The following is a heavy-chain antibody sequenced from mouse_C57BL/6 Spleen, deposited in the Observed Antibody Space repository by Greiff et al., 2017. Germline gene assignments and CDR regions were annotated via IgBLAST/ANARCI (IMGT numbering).Heavy chain of an antibody. Sequence: QVQLKESGPELVKPGASVKISCKASGYAFSSSWMNWVKQRPGKGLEWIGRIYPGDGDTNYNGKFKGKATLTADKSSSTAYMQLSSLTSEDSAVYFCARPYGSSPNYAMDYWGQGTSVTVSS. D-gene: IGHD1-1*01. V-gene: IGHV1-82*01. CDR2: IYPGDGDT. J-gene: IGHJ4*01. CDR3: ARPYGSSPNYAMDY. CDR1: GYAFSSSW.